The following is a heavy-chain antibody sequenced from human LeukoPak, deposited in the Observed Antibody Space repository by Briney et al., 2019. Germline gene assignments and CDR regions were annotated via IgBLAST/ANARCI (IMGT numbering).Heavy chain of an antibody. CDR1: GGSITHYY. J-gene: IGHJ3*02. D-gene: IGHD1-26*01. V-gene: IGHV4-59*01. Sequence: PSETLSFTCTVSGGSITHYYWTWIRQPPGKTLEWIGYSYYSGSTKYNPSLKSRVTISVDTSNNQFSLNLRSVTAADTAVYYCATTTSGGDAFDIWGQGTMVTVSS. CDR3: ATTTSGGDAFDI. CDR2: SYYSGST.